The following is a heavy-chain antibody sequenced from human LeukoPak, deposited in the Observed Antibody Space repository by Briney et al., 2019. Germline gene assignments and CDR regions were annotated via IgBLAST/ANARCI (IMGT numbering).Heavy chain of an antibody. Sequence: PGGSLRLSCAASGFTFSDYDMTWIRQAPGKGLEWLSHISGTTNIMFYADSVKGRFTISRDNAKNSLYLQVNSLRAEDTAVYYCARADTTHPYYFDYWGQGTLVSVSS. J-gene: IGHJ4*02. CDR1: GFTFSDYD. V-gene: IGHV3-11*04. CDR3: ARADTTHPYYFDY. D-gene: IGHD5-18*01. CDR2: ISGTTNIM.